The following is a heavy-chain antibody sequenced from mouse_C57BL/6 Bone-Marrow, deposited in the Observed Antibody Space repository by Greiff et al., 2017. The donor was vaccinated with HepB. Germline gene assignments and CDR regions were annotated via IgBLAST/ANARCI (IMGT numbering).Heavy chain of an antibody. V-gene: IGHV1-81*01. CDR1: GYTFTSYG. J-gene: IGHJ2*01. Sequence: VKLVESGAELARPGASVKLSCKASGYTFTSYGISWVKQRTGQGLEWIGEIYPRSGNTYYNEKFKGKATLTADKSSSTAYMELRSLTSEDSAVYFCVFYGRKDYWGQGTTLTVSS. CDR2: IYPRSGNT. D-gene: IGHD1-1*01. CDR3: VFYGRKDY.